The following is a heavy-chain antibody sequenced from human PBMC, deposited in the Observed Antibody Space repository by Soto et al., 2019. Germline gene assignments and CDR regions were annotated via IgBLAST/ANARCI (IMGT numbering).Heavy chain of an antibody. CDR2: ISYDGSNK. V-gene: IGHV3-30-3*01. CDR3: ARDGPFFDY. Sequence: GGSLRLSCAASGFTFSSYAMHWVRQAPGKGLEWVAVISYDGSNKYYADSVKGRFTISRDNSKNTLYLQMNSLRAEDTAVYYCARDGPFFDYWGQGTLVTVSS. J-gene: IGHJ4*02. CDR1: GFTFSSYA.